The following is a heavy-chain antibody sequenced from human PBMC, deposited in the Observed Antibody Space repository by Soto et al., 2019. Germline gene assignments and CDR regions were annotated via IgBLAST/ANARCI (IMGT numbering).Heavy chain of an antibody. CDR1: GGSISSYY. Sequence: SETLSLTCTVSGGSISSYYWSWIRQPPGKGLEWIGYMYNTGSTIYNPSLKSRVTISVDTSKNQFSLKLNSVTAADTAVYYCARASPYSSGWDHCFDPWGQGTLVTFSS. D-gene: IGHD6-19*01. CDR3: ARASPYSSGWDHCFDP. CDR2: MYNTGST. J-gene: IGHJ5*02. V-gene: IGHV4-59*01.